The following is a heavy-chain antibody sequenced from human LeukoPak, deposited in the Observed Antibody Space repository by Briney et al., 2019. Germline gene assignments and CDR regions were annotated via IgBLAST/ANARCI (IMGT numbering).Heavy chain of an antibody. CDR1: GFTFSSSW. D-gene: IGHD2-21*02. J-gene: IGHJ4*02. Sequence: GGSLRLSCAASGFTFSSSWMSWVRQAPGKGLEWVASIKPDGSEKFHVDSVKGRFTISRDNSKSSLSLQMNSLRAEDTAVYYCARYGLTAALDFWGRGTLVTVSS. CDR2: IKPDGSEK. V-gene: IGHV3-7*01. CDR3: ARYGLTAALDF.